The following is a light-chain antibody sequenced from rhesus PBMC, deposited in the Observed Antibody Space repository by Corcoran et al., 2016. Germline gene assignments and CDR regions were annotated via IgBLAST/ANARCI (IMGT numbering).Light chain of an antibody. Sequence: EIVMTQSPATLSLSPGETATLSCRASQSVGSYLAWYQQKPGQAPKLLVHIAYFRATGIPDRFSGSGLRTDFTLTISSLEPEDVGVYHCQQYNDLLPTFGGGTKVEIK. V-gene: IGKV3-40*03. CDR3: QQYNDLLPT. CDR1: QSVGSY. J-gene: IGKJ4*01. CDR2: IAY.